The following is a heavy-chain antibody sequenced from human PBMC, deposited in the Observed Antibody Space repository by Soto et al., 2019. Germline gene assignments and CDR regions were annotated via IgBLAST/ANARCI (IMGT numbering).Heavy chain of an antibody. CDR1: GGSISSNNW. V-gene: IGHV4-4*02. CDR3: AREGILVVARYYGMDV. Sequence: QVQLQESGPGVVKPSGTLSLICAVSGGSISSNNWWSWVRQPPGKGLEWIGEIYHTGGTNYNPSLKSRVTISVDKSKNQFSLEMSSVTAADTAVYYCAREGILVVARYYGMDVWGQGTTVTVSS. J-gene: IGHJ6*02. CDR2: IYHTGGT. D-gene: IGHD2-15*01.